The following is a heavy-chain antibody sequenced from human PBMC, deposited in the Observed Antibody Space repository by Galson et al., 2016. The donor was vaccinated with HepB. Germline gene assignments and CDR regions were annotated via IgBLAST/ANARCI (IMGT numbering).Heavy chain of an antibody. CDR3: ASDYWVY. D-gene: IGHD3-3*01. V-gene: IGHV3-43*01. CDR1: GFTFDDYT. Sequence: SLRLSCAASGFTFDDYTTHWVRQAPGKGLEWLALIRWDGRSPDYADSVRGRFTISRDNAKNSLYLQMNSLRAEDTAVYYCASDYWVYWGQGTLVTVSA. J-gene: IGHJ4*02. CDR2: IRWDGRSP.